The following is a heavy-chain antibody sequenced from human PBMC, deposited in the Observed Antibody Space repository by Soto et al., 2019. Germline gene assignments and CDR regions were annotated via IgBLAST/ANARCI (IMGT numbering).Heavy chain of an antibody. Sequence: SETLSLTCAVSGDSMSNFYWSWIRQPPGKGPEWIGFIYYSGSTTYNPSLKSRVTISVDTPKNQFSLKLTSVTAADTAVYYCARGKSIAVAGWFYGMDVWGPGTTVTVSS. CDR2: IYYSGST. J-gene: IGHJ6*02. V-gene: IGHV4-59*01. CDR3: ARGKSIAVAGWFYGMDV. D-gene: IGHD6-13*01. CDR1: GDSMSNFY.